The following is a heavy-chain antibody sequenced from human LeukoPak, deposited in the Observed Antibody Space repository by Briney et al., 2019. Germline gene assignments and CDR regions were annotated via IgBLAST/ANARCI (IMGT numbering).Heavy chain of an antibody. CDR3: VRDETLWTLDW. CDR1: GFTFKNAW. Sequence: PGGSLRLSCTASGFTFKNAWMTWVRQPPGMGLVWVSRINERGTDSMYAESVKGRFTISRDNAKNTVYLQMNSLRAEDTAVHYCVRDETLWTLDWWGQGTLVSVSS. D-gene: IGHD1-1*01. J-gene: IGHJ4*02. CDR2: INERGTDS. V-gene: IGHV3-74*03.